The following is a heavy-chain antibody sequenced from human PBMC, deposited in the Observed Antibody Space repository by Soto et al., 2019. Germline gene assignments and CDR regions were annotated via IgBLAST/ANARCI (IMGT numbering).Heavy chain of an antibody. J-gene: IGHJ5*02. CDR3: ARDDFGRKTRAFDP. V-gene: IGHV4-39*07. CDR2: VFYTGFT. D-gene: IGHD4-17*01. Sequence: ETLSLTGAVSGVSISGSYYYGGWLRQSPGKGPEWIGSVFYTGFTSYNPSLESRVSVSVDTSKNQFYLKLTSVNAADTAVYYCARDDFGRKTRAFDPWGQGTLVTVYS. CDR1: GVSISGSYYY.